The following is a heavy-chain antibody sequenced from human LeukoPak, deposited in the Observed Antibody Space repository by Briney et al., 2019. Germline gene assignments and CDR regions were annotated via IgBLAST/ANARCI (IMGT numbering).Heavy chain of an antibody. CDR3: AKDRESRYGAYDLGDN. CDR2: ISGSGDTT. D-gene: IGHD5-12*01. V-gene: IGHV3-23*01. CDR1: GFTFSSYA. Sequence: GGSLRLSCAASGFTFSSYAMSWVRQAPGKGLEWVSAISGSGDTTYYTDSVKGRFSISRDNSKNTLYLQMNSLRAEDTAVYYCAKDRESRYGAYDLGDNWGQGTLVTVSS. J-gene: IGHJ4*02.